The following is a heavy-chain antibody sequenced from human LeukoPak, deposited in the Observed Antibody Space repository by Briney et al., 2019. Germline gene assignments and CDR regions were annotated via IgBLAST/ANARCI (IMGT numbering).Heavy chain of an antibody. V-gene: IGHV3-30*18. J-gene: IGHJ6*04. CDR3: AKAHCSSTSCYPQYYYYYGMDA. CDR1: GFTFSSYG. CDR2: ISYDGSNK. Sequence: GGSLRLSCAASGFTFSSYGMHWVRQAPGKGLEWVAVISYDGSNKYYADSVKGRFTISRDNSKNTLYLQMNSLRAEDTAVYYCAKAHCSSTSCYPQYYYYYGMDAWGKGTTVTVSS. D-gene: IGHD2-2*01.